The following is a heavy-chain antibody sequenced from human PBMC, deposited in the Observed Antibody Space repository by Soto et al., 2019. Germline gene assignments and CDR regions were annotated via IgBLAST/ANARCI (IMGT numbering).Heavy chain of an antibody. CDR3: AREGHAVTTFGYYYYMDV. J-gene: IGHJ6*03. CDR1: GYTFTSYG. V-gene: IGHV1-18*01. D-gene: IGHD3-16*01. CDR2: ISAYNGNT. Sequence: QVQLVQSGAEVKKPGASVKVSCKASGYTFTSYGISWVRQAPGQGLEWMGWISAYNGNTNYAQRLQGRVTMTTDTSTSTAYMELRSLRSDDTAVYYCAREGHAVTTFGYYYYMDVWGKGTTVTVSS.